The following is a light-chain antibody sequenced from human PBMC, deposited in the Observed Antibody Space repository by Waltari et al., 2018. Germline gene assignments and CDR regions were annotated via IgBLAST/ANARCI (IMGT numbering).Light chain of an antibody. CDR2: RNN. V-gene: IGLV10-54*04. CDR3: SAWDSNLSAWV. Sequence: QAGLTQPPSVSKDLRQTATLTCTGNSNNVGNQGAAWLQQYQGHPPNLLFYRNNNRPSGISARFSASRSGNTASLTITGLQPEDEADYYCSAWDSNLSAWVFGGGTKLTVL. J-gene: IGLJ3*02. CDR1: SNNVGNQG.